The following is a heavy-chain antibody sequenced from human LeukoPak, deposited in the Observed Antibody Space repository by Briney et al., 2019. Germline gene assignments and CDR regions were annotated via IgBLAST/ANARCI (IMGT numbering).Heavy chain of an antibody. V-gene: IGHV3-30-3*01. CDR1: GFTFSSYA. J-gene: IGHJ4*02. Sequence: GGSLRLSCAASGFTFSSYAMHWVRQAPGKGLEWVAVISYDGSNKYYADSVKGRFTISRDNSKNTLYLQMNSLRAEDTAVYYCAKASGSYDILTGYSYFDYWGQGTLVTVSS. CDR3: AKASGSYDILTGYSYFDY. CDR2: ISYDGSNK. D-gene: IGHD3-9*01.